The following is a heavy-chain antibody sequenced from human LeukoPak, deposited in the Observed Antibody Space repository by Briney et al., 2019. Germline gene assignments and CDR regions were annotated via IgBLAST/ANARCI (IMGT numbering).Heavy chain of an antibody. Sequence: SETLSLTCTVSGGSISSTIHTWNWIRQPAGKGLEWIGRIYNSDNTNYSPSLQSRITISVDTSKNQFSLKLSSVTAADTAVYYCARDMSSYGAWNAFDIWGQGTMVTVSS. CDR3: ARDMSSYGAWNAFDI. J-gene: IGHJ3*02. D-gene: IGHD5-18*01. V-gene: IGHV4-61*02. CDR1: GGSISSTIHT. CDR2: IYNSDNT.